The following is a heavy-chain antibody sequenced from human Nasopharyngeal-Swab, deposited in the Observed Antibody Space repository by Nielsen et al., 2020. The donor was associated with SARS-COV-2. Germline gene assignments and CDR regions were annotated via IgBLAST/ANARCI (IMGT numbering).Heavy chain of an antibody. V-gene: IGHV3-21*01. CDR3: ARDRASLYYYYGMDV. CDR2: ISSSSSYI. Sequence: GESLKISCAASGFTVSSNYMSWVRQAPGKGLEWVSSISSSSSYIYYADSVKGRFTISRDNAKNSLYLQMNSLRAEDTAVYYCARDRASLYYYYGMDVWGQGTTVTVSS. J-gene: IGHJ6*02. CDR1: GFTVSSNY.